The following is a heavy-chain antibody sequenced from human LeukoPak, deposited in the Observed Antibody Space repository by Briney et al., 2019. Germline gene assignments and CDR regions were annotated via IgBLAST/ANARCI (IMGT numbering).Heavy chain of an antibody. CDR2: ISGSGGST. Sequence: GGSLRLSCAASGFTFSSYAMSWVRQAPGKGLEWVSAISGSGGSTYYADSVKGRFTISRDNSKNTLYLQMNSLRAEGTAVYYCAKDRAAMDFFDYWGQGTLVTVSS. V-gene: IGHV3-23*01. J-gene: IGHJ4*02. CDR3: AKDRAAMDFFDY. CDR1: GFTFSSYA. D-gene: IGHD5-18*01.